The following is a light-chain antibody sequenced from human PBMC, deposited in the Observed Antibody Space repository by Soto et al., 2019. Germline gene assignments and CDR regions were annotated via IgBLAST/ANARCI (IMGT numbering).Light chain of an antibody. Sequence: EIVLTQSPATLSLSPWERATLSCRASQSVNSYLAWYQQKPGQAPRLLIYDASNRATGIPGRFSGIGSETDFTLTISSLEPEDFAVYYCQQRSNWPYSFGQGTKLEIK. J-gene: IGKJ2*01. CDR2: DAS. CDR3: QQRSNWPYS. V-gene: IGKV3-11*01. CDR1: QSVNSY.